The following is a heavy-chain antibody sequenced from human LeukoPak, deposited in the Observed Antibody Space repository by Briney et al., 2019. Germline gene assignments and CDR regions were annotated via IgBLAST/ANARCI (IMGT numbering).Heavy chain of an antibody. CDR2: IYYSGST. D-gene: IGHD6-6*01. Sequence: PSETLSLTCTVSGGSISSSSYYWGWIRQPPGKGLEWIGSIYYSGSTYYNPSLKSRVSISVDTSKNQFSLKLSSVTAADTAVYYCARRIAALTFDYWGQGTLVTVSS. CDR3: ARRIAALTFDY. J-gene: IGHJ4*01. V-gene: IGHV4-39*01. CDR1: GGSISSSSYY.